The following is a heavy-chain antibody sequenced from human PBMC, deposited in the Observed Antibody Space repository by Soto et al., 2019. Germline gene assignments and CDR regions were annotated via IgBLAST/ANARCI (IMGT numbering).Heavy chain of an antibody. J-gene: IGHJ4*02. CDR2: IGTAGDT. V-gene: IGHV3-13*01. CDR1: GFTFSGFD. Sequence: PGGSLRLSCEASGFTFSGFDMHWVRQPTGKGLEWVSTIGTAGDTYYAVSVKGRFTISRDNAKNSLSLQMNSLRAGDTAVYFCARAQEVGAHFFDSWGQGIQVTGS. D-gene: IGHD2-15*01. CDR3: ARAQEVGAHFFDS.